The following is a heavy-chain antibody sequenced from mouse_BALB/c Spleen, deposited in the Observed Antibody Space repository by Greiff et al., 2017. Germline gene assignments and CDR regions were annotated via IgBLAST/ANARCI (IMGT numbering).Heavy chain of an antibody. D-gene: IGHD1-1*01. V-gene: IGHV5-17*02. J-gene: IGHJ2*01. CDR2: ISSGSSTI. CDR3: ARNGNYYGSSFDY. CDR1: GFTFSSFG. Sequence: DVKLVESGGGLVQPGGSRKLSCAASGFTFSSFGMHWVRQAPEKGLEWVAYISSGSSTIYYADTVKGRFTISRDNPKNTLFLQMTSLRSEDTAMYYCARNGNYYGSSFDYWGQGTTLTVSS.